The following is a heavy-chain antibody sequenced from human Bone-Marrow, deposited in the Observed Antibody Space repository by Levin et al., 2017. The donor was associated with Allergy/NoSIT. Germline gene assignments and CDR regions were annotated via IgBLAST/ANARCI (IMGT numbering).Heavy chain of an antibody. CDR3: ARREDGYNFDAFDI. J-gene: IGHJ3*02. Sequence: SCAASGFTFSSYRMNWVRQAPGKGLEWVSYISSSSSTIYYADSVKGRFTISRDNAKNSLYLQMNSLRAEDTAVYYCARREDGYNFDAFDIWGQGTMVTVSS. V-gene: IGHV3-48*01. CDR1: GFTFSSYR. D-gene: IGHD5-24*01. CDR2: ISSSSSTI.